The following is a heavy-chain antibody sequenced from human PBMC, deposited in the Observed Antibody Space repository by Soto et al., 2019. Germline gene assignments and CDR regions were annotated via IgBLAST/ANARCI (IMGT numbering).Heavy chain of an antibody. V-gene: IGHV1-2*02. CDR3: GRGRSGQIVVFY. D-gene: IGHD1-26*01. CDR2: IGPESGAT. J-gene: IGHJ4*02. CDR1: GYTFTGHY. Sequence: ASVKVSCKASGYTFTGHYIHWVRQAPEQGPEWMGEIGPESGATRYAQRFQGRVTMTRDMSITTVYMELNNLSPDDTAVYYCGRGRSGQIVVFYWGQGTPVTVPQ.